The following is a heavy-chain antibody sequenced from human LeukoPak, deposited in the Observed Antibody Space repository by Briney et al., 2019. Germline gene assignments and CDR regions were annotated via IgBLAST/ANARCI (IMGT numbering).Heavy chain of an antibody. V-gene: IGHV3-43*02. CDR2: ISGDGGST. J-gene: IGHJ4*02. Sequence: GGSLRLSCAASGFTFDDYAMHWVRQAPGKGLEWVSLISGDGGSTYYADSVKGRFTISRDNSKNSLYLQMNSLRTEDTALYYCARKHLESSSWYLPFDYWGQGTRVTVSS. CDR1: GFTFDDYA. D-gene: IGHD6-13*01. CDR3: ARKHLESSSWYLPFDY.